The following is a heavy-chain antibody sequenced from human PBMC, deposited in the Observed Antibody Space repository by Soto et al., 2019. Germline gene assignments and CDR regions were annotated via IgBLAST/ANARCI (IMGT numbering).Heavy chain of an antibody. CDR1: GYSFTSYW. J-gene: IGHJ5*02. D-gene: IGHD3-22*01. CDR3: TRQKFYLDSSGLS. CDR2: IDPSDSYT. Sequence: PGESLKISCKGSGYSFTSYWISWVRQIPGKGLEWMGRIDPSDSYTNYSPSFQGHVTISADKSINTAYLQWSSLKASDTAMYYCTRQKFYLDSSGLSWGQGTLVTVSS. V-gene: IGHV5-10-1*01.